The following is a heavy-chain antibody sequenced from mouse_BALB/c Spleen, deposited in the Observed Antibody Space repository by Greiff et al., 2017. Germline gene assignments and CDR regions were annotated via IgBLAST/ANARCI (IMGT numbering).Heavy chain of an antibody. V-gene: IGHV5-6-3*01. Sequence: EVKVVESGGGLVQPGGSLKLSCAASGFTFSSYGMSWVRQTPDKRLELVATINSNGGSTYYPDSVKGRFTISRDNAKNTLYLQMSSLKSEDTAMYYCARRKVRQDAMDYWGQGTSVTVSS. J-gene: IGHJ4*01. CDR1: GFTFSSYG. CDR3: ARRKVRQDAMDY. D-gene: IGHD2-14*01. CDR2: INSNGGST.